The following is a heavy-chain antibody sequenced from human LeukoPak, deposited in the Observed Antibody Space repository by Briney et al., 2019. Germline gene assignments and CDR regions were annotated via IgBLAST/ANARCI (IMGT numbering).Heavy chain of an antibody. CDR1: GGSISSSSYY. Sequence: SETLSLTCTVSGGSISSSSYYWGWIRQPPGKGLEWIGSIYYSGSTYYNPSLKSRVTISVDTSKNQFSLKLSSVTAADTAAYYCARHGIAVAGSFDYRGQGTLVTVSS. CDR3: ARHGIAVAGSFDY. J-gene: IGHJ4*02. D-gene: IGHD6-19*01. V-gene: IGHV4-39*01. CDR2: IYYSGST.